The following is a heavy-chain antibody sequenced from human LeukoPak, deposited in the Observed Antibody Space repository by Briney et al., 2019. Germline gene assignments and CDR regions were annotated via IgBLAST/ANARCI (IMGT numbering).Heavy chain of an antibody. V-gene: IGHV3-7*01. CDR1: GFTFSSYW. CDR2: IKQDGGEK. Sequence: GGSLRLSCAASGFTFSSYWMSWVRQAPGKGLEWVANIKQDGGEKYYVDSVKGRFTISRDNAKNSLYLQMSSLRAEDTAVYYCAREGSEAYFDYWGQGTLVTVSS. CDR3: AREGSEAYFDY. J-gene: IGHJ4*02. D-gene: IGHD3-10*01.